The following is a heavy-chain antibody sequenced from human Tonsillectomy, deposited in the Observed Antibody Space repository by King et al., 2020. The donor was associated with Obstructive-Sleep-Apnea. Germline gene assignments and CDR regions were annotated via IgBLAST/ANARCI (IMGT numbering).Heavy chain of an antibody. V-gene: IGHV4-30-4*01. J-gene: IGHJ2*01. Sequence: VQLQESGPGLVRPSQTLSLTCTVSGGSISSGDYYWSWIRQPPGKGLEWIGYIYYSGSTYYNPSLKSRVTISVDTSKNQFSLKLSSVTAADTAVYYCASARQGPESGHAPFALWGRGPLVPVS. D-gene: IGHD5-12*01. CDR1: GGSISSGDYY. CDR3: ASARQGPESGHAPFAL. CDR2: IYYSGST.